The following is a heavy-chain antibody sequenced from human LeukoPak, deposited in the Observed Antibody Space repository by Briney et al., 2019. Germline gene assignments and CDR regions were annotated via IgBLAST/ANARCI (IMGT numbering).Heavy chain of an antibody. CDR2: ISYDEDNK. J-gene: IGHJ4*02. Sequence: GGSLRLSCAASGFPLSYYSMHWVRQAPGKGLEWVAVISYDEDNKYYADSVKGRFAISRDNSKDTLYLQMNSLRAGDTAVYYCARGPTRSLRVGEFDFWGQGTLVTVSS. V-gene: IGHV3-30*09. CDR3: ARGPTRSLRVGEFDF. D-gene: IGHD1-26*01. CDR1: GFPLSYYS.